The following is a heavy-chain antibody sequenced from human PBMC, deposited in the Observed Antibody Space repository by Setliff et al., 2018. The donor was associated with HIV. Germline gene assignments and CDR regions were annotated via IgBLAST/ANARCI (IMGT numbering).Heavy chain of an antibody. D-gene: IGHD3-9*01. V-gene: IGHV4-61*02. CDR2: IYASGGT. CDR1: GLSMSSGNYY. J-gene: IGHJ3*02. Sequence: PSETLSLTCQVSGLSMSSGNYYWNWIRQPAGRGLEWIGRIYASGGTYYKSSLKSRVTISVDSSKNQFSLKLTSVTAADTAIYFCARGGGYFHDNNAFDIWGQGTVVTVSS. CDR3: ARGGGYFHDNNAFDI.